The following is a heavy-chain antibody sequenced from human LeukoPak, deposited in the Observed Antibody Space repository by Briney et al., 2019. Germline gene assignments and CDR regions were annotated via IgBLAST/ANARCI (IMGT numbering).Heavy chain of an antibody. V-gene: IGHV3-23*01. CDR1: GFSGSSSRSYA. J-gene: IGHJ4*02. CDR3: AKALLYAYIDY. CDR2: ITGSGRTT. Sequence: PGGSLRLSCAASGFSGSSSRSYALSWVRQAPGKGLEWASAITGSGRTTYYADSVKGRFTISRDNSNNTLYLQMNSLRAEDTATYYCAKALLYAYIDYWGQGTLVTVSS. D-gene: IGHD2-8*01.